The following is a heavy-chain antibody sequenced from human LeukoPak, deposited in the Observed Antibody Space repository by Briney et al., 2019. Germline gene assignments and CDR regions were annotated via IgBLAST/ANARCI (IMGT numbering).Heavy chain of an antibody. J-gene: IGHJ4*02. CDR3: ARAAAGYGTSRIDY. CDR1: GFTFSRYS. Sequence: GGSLRLSCAASGFTFSRYSMNWVRQAPGKGLEWVSSIDSSTSHIYYADSVKGRFTISRDNAKNSLYLQMNSLRAEDTALYYCARAAAGYGTSRIDYWGQGTLVTVSS. V-gene: IGHV3-21*01. D-gene: IGHD6-13*01. CDR2: IDSSTSHI.